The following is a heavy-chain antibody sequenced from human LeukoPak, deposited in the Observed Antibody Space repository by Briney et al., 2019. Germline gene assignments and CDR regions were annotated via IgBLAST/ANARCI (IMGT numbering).Heavy chain of an antibody. Sequence: SQTLSLTCTVSGGSISSGSYYWSWIRQPAGKGLEWIGRISYSGSTNYNPSLKSRVTISVDTSKNQFSLKLTSVTAADTAVYYCARGVVAAPQTFDYWGQGTLVTVSS. V-gene: IGHV4-61*02. CDR1: GGSISSGSYY. CDR2: ISYSGST. D-gene: IGHD2-15*01. J-gene: IGHJ4*02. CDR3: ARGVVAAPQTFDY.